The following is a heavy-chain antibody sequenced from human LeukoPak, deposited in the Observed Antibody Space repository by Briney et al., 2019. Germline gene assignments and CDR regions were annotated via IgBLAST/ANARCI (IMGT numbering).Heavy chain of an antibody. CDR3: ARERVCRSNSCYSTFDY. Sequence: QPGGSLRLSCAASGLTFSSYWMTWVRQAPGKGLEWVANIKQDGSDKHYVDSVKGRFTISRDNAKNSLFLQMDSLRDEDTAVYYCARERVCRSNSCYSTFDYWGQGTLVTVSS. V-gene: IGHV3-7*04. CDR2: IKQDGSDK. D-gene: IGHD2-2*02. J-gene: IGHJ4*02. CDR1: GLTFSSYW.